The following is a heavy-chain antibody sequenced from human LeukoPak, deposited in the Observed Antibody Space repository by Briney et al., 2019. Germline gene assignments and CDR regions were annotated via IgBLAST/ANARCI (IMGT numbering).Heavy chain of an antibody. D-gene: IGHD5-12*01. Sequence: PGGSLRLSCAAAGFTFSSYWMHWVRQAPGKRLVWVSRINSDGSSTSYAGSVKGRFTISRDNAKNTLYLQMNSLRAEDTAVYYCTRVRGYNGYDSGYWGQGTLVTVSS. CDR2: INSDGSST. CDR3: TRVRGYNGYDSGY. J-gene: IGHJ4*02. V-gene: IGHV3-74*01. CDR1: GFTFSSYW.